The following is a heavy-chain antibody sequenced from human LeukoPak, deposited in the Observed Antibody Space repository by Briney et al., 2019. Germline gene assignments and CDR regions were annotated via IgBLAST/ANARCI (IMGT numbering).Heavy chain of an antibody. J-gene: IGHJ4*02. CDR2: ISSSSSYI. CDR3: TRLPLEIAVAGRTIDY. D-gene: IGHD6-19*01. Sequence: GGSLRLSCAASGFTFSSYSMNWVRQAPGKGLEWVSSISSSSSYIYYADSVKGRFTFSRDNAKNSLWLQMNSLRAEDTAVYYCTRLPLEIAVAGRTIDYWGQGALVTVSS. V-gene: IGHV3-21*04. CDR1: GFTFSSYS.